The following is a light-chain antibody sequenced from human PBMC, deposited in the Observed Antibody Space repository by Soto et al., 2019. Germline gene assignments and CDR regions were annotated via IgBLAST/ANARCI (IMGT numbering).Light chain of an antibody. CDR3: QQYGSSPYT. CDR2: GAS. J-gene: IGKJ2*01. CDR1: QSVSSSY. Sequence: EIVLTQSPGTLSLSPGERATLSCRASQSVSSSYLAWYQQKPGQAPRLLIYGASSRATGIPDRFSGSGSGTDFTVNISRLEPEDFAVYYCQQYGSSPYTFGQGTKLEIK. V-gene: IGKV3-20*01.